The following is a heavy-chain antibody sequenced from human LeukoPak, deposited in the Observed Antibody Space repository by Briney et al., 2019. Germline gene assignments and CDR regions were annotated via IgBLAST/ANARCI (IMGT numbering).Heavy chain of an antibody. Sequence: ASVKVSCKASGYTFTSYGISWVRQAPGQGLEWMGWISAYNGNTNYAQKLQGRVTMTTDTSTSTAYMELRSLRFDDTAVYYCARDRPIGYCSSTSCPPLDYWGQGTLVTVSS. CDR1: GYTFTSYG. CDR2: ISAYNGNT. J-gene: IGHJ4*02. V-gene: IGHV1-18*01. CDR3: ARDRPIGYCSSTSCPPLDY. D-gene: IGHD2-2*01.